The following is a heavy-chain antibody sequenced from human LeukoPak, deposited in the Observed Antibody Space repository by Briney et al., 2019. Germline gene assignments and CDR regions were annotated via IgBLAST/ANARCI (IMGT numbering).Heavy chain of an antibody. V-gene: IGHV1-2*02. CDR3: ARVERGNYYDSSGYPPGGKDY. D-gene: IGHD3-22*01. CDR1: GYTFTGYY. J-gene: IGHJ4*02. Sequence: ASVKVSCKASGYTFTGYYMHWVRQAPGQGLEWMGWINPNSGGTNYAQKFQGRVTMTRDTSISTAYMELSGLRSDDTAVYYCARVERGNYYDSSGYPPGGKDYWGQGTLVTVSS. CDR2: INPNSGGT.